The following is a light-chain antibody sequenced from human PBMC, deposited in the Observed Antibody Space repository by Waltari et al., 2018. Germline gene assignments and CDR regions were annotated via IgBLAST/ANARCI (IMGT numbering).Light chain of an antibody. J-gene: IGKJ1*01. CDR1: QSVRRS. V-gene: IGKV3-20*01. CDR3: QEYVNLPAT. Sequence: EIVLTQSPGTLSLSPGDRATLSCRASQSVRRSLTWYPQKPGQAPRLLIYDTSTRATGIPDRFSGSGSGTDFSLTISRLEPEDFAVYYCQEYVNLPATFGQGTKVEIK. CDR2: DTS.